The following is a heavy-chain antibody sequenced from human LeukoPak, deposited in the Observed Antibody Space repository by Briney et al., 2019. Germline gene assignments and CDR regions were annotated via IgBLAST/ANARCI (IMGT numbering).Heavy chain of an antibody. J-gene: IGHJ3*02. CDR3: AATVDIVATAGHDAFDI. Sequence: SQTLSLTRTVSGGSISSGGYYWSWIRQPPGKGLEWTGYIYYSGSTYYNPSLKSRVTISVDTSKNQFSLKLSSVTAADTAVYYCAATVDIVATAGHDAFDIWGQGTMVTVSS. CDR1: GGSISSGGYY. CDR2: IYYSGST. V-gene: IGHV4-31*03. D-gene: IGHD5-12*01.